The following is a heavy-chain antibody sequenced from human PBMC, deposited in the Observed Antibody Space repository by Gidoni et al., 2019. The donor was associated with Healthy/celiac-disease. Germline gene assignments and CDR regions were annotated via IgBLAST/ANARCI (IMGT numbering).Heavy chain of an antibody. CDR1: GVSISTSSYY. D-gene: IGHD5-12*01. Sequence: QLQLQASSPGLVKPSETLSLTCTVSGVSISTSSYYWGWIRQPPGKGLEWLGSIYYSGSTYYNPYLKSRVNISVDTSKNQFSLKLSSVTAADTAVYYCARDLADSGYGGYFDYWGQGTLVTVSS. CDR3: ARDLADSGYGGYFDY. CDR2: IYYSGST. V-gene: IGHV4-39*07. J-gene: IGHJ4*02.